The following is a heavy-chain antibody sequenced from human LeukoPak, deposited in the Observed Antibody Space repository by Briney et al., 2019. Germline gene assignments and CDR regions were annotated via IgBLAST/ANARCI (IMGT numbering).Heavy chain of an antibody. CDR1: GGTFSTFG. Sequence: ASVKVSCKASGGTFSTFGLSWVRQAPGQGLEWMGVINPSGGTTSYAQKFQARVTMTRDTSTSTVYMELSSLRSEDTAVYYCARGTGLGGDYVSNWGQGTLVTVS. CDR3: ARGTGLGGDYVSN. CDR2: INPSGGTT. D-gene: IGHD4-17*01. J-gene: IGHJ4*02. V-gene: IGHV1-46*01.